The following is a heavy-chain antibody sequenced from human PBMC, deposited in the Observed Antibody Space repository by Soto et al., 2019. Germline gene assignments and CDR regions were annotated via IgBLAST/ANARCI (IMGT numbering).Heavy chain of an antibody. CDR1: GFTFSDYY. CDR3: ARGHYGLDV. CDR2: IWSDGSDI. J-gene: IGHJ6*02. V-gene: IGHV3-11*01. Sequence: QVQLVESGGALVKPGGSLRLSCGASGFTFSDYYMSWIRQAPGKGLEWISYIWSDGSDIYYADSVKGRFTISRDNARDSVYLQMNRLRAEDTGVYYCARGHYGLDVWGQGTTVTVSS.